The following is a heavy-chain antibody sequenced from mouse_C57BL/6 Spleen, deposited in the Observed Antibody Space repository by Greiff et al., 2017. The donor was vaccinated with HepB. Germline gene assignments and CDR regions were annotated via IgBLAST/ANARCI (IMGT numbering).Heavy chain of an antibody. CDR2: IYPGSGST. J-gene: IGHJ3*01. V-gene: IGHV1-55*01. Sequence: QVQLQQSGAELVKPGASVKMSCKASGYTFTSYWITWVKQRPGQGLEWIGDIYPGSGSTNYNEKFKSKANLTVDTSSSTAYMQLSSLTSEDSAVYYCARSGSIYDGYSPFAYWGQGTLVTVSA. D-gene: IGHD2-3*01. CDR1: GYTFTSYW. CDR3: ARSGSIYDGYSPFAY.